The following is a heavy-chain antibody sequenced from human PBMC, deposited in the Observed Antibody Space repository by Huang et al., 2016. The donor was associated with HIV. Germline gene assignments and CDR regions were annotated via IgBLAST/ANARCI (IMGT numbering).Heavy chain of an antibody. CDR2: IFPGDSDS. CDR1: GYSFNNYW. CDR3: ARPRRTEYGDPWDAFDI. D-gene: IGHD4-17*01. Sequence: ELQLVQSGAEVKKPGESLTIACKGSGYSFNNYWVAWVPQMPGKGLEGRAMIFPGDSDSSYSPSFPGQVSISADKSINTVYLHWGSLKASDTATYYCARPRRTEYGDPWDAFDIWGQGTMVTVSS. J-gene: IGHJ3*02. V-gene: IGHV5-51*01.